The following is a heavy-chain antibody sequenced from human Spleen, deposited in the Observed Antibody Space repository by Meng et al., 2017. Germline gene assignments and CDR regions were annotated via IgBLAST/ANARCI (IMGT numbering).Heavy chain of an antibody. CDR2: ISDSGAAT. J-gene: IGHJ4*02. CDR1: GFTFSNYG. V-gene: IGHV3-23*04. D-gene: IGHD6-19*01. CDR3: AKRALVTFTSGWDS. Sequence: EAQLVESGRGLVQPGGSLRLSCAASGFTFSNYGMVWVRQAPGKGLEWVSIISDSGAATSYADSVKGRFTISRDNSKNTLSLQMNSLRAEDTAVYYCAKRALVTFTSGWDSWGQGTLVTVSS.